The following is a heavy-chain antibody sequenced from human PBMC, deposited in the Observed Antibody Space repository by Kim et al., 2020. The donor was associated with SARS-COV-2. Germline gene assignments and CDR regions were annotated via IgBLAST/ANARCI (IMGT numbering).Heavy chain of an antibody. J-gene: IGHJ4*02. Sequence: SETLSLTCFLSGGSFSGYFWSWIRQSPGKGLELIGEINPSGSANYNPSLKSRVTISLDTSKNQFSLRLTSVTAADTAVYFCARVWDYWGQGTLVTVSS. CDR3: ARVWDY. CDR2: INPSGSA. V-gene: IGHV4-34*01. CDR1: GGSFSGYF.